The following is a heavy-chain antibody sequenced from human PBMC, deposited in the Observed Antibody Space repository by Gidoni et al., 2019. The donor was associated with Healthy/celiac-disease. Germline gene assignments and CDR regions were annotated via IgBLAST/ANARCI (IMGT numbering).Heavy chain of an antibody. Sequence: EVQLLESGGGLVQPGGSLSISCAASGFTFSSYALSWVRQAPGKGLEWVSAIRGSSGSTYYADSVKGRFTISRDNSKNTLYLQMNSLRAEDTAVYYCAKIGLHCSSTSCYTGGFDYWGQGTLVTVSS. J-gene: IGHJ4*02. CDR2: IRGSSGST. V-gene: IGHV3-23*01. D-gene: IGHD2-2*02. CDR1: GFTFSSYA. CDR3: AKIGLHCSSTSCYTGGFDY.